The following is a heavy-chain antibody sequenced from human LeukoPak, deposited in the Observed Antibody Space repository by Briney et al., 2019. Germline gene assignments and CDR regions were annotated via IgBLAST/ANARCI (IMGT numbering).Heavy chain of an antibody. CDR1: GYTFTSYA. J-gene: IGHJ6*02. CDR3: ARELPQQLVTHYYYGMDV. CDR2: INAGNGNT. D-gene: IGHD6-13*01. Sequence: ASVKVSCKASGYTFTSYAMHWVRQAPGQRLEWMGWINAGNGNTKYSQKFQGRVTITRVTSASTTYMELSSLRSEDTAVYYCARELPQQLVTHYYYGMDVWGQGTTVTVSS. V-gene: IGHV1-3*01.